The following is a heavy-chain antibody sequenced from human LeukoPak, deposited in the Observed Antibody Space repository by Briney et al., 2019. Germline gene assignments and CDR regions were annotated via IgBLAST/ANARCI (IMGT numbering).Heavy chain of an antibody. D-gene: IGHD2-15*01. CDR1: GYSFTSYW. J-gene: IGHJ3*02. V-gene: IGHV5-51*01. CDR3: ARRGYCSGDDCYSADFDI. CDR2: FYPGDPDT. Sequence: GEYLKISCKGSGYSFTSYWFAWGRQLPGRGLEGMGIFYPGDPDTRYSPSFHGQVTISADKSISTAYLQWNSLKTSDTAMYYCARRGYCSGDDCYSADFDIWGQGTMVTVSS.